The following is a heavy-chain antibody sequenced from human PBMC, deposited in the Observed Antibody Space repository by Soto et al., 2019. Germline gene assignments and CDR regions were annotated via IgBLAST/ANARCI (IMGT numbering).Heavy chain of an antibody. CDR2: ISSSSSYI. J-gene: IGHJ4*02. CDR1: GFTFSSYS. D-gene: IGHD4-17*01. V-gene: IGHV3-21*04. Sequence: GGSLRLSCAASGFTFSSYSMNWVRQAPGKGLEWVSSISSSSSYIYYADSVKGRFTISRDNAKSTVYLQMNSLRAEDTAVYYCASGFSGDYNSYWGQGSLVTVSS. CDR3: ASGFSGDYNSY.